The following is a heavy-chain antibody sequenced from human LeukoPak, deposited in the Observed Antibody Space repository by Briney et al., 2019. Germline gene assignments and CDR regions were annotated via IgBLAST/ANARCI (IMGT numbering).Heavy chain of an antibody. Sequence: PSETLSLTCAVYGGSFSGYYWSWIRQPPGKGLEWIGEINHSGSTNYNPSLKSRVAISEDTSKNQFSLKLSSVTAADTAVYYCARLLGQNRNYYYYYMDVWGKGTTVTISS. CDR1: GGSFSGYY. CDR2: INHSGST. V-gene: IGHV4-34*01. J-gene: IGHJ6*03. CDR3: ARLLGQNRNYYYYYMDV. D-gene: IGHD7-27*01.